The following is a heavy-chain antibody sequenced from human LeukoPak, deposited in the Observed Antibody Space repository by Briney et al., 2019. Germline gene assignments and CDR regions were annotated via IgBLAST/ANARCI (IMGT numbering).Heavy chain of an antibody. CDR1: GFTFSSYS. Sequence: GGSLRLSCAASGFTFSSYSMNWVRQVPGKGLEWVSLISGDGGTTYYADSVKGRFTISRDNSKNSLFLQMNSLRTEDTALYYCAKDYYWGQGTLVTVSS. J-gene: IGHJ4*02. V-gene: IGHV3-43*02. CDR3: AKDYY. CDR2: ISGDGGTT.